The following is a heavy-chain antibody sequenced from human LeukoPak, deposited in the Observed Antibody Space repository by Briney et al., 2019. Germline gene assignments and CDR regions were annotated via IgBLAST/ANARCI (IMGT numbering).Heavy chain of an antibody. CDR2: IYTSGST. CDR3: ARADTAMVPGSYHYYKDV. J-gene: IGHJ6*03. CDR1: GGSISSYY. Sequence: PSETLSLTCTVSGGSISSYYWSWIRQPAGKGLEWIGRIYTSGSTNYNPSLKSRVTISVDKSKNQFSLKLSSVTAADTAVYYCARADTAMVPGSYHYYKDVWGKGTTVTVSS. V-gene: IGHV4-4*07. D-gene: IGHD5-18*01.